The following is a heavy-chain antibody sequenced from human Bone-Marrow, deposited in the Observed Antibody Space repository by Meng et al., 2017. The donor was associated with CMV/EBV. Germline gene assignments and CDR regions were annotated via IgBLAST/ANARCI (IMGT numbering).Heavy chain of an antibody. V-gene: IGHV3-73*01. CDR2: IRSKANTDAT. D-gene: IGHD3-22*01. J-gene: IGHJ4*02. CDR3: TRVDNSGYYEYYFDY. Sequence: FTFSDSAMHWVSQASGKGLEWVGRIRSKANTDATAYAASVKGRFTISRDDSKNTAYLQMNSLKTEDTAVYYCTRVDNSGYYEYYFDYWGQGTLVTVSS. CDR1: FTFSDSA.